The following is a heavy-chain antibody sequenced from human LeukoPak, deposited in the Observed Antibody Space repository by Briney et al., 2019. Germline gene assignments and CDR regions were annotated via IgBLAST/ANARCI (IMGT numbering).Heavy chain of an antibody. J-gene: IGHJ4*02. V-gene: IGHV1-2*04. CDR2: INPNSGGT. Sequence: ASVKVSSKASGYTFTGYYMHWVRQAPGQGLEWMGWINPNSGGTNYAQKFQGWVTMTRDTSISTAYMELSRLRSDDTAVYYCARGSSYDFWGGYYYWGQGTLVTVSS. D-gene: IGHD3-3*01. CDR1: GYTFTGYY. CDR3: ARGSSYDFWGGYYY.